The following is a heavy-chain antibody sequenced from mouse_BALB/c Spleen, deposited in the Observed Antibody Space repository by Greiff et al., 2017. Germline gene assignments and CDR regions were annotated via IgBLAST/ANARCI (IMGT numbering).Heavy chain of an antibody. CDR1: GFSLTSYG. CDR2: IWSGGST. V-gene: IGHV2-2*02. CDR3: ARKVTGRFYYAMDY. D-gene: IGHD4-1*01. J-gene: IGHJ4*01. Sequence: VQLQQSGPGLVQPSQSLSITCTVSGFSLTSYGVHWVRQSPGKGLEWLGVIWSGGSTDYNAAFISRLSISKDNSKSQVFFKMNSLQANDTAIYYCARKVTGRFYYAMDYWGQGTSVTVSS.